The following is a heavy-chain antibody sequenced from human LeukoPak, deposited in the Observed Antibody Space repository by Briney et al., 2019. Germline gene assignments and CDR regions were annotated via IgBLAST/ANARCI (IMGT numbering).Heavy chain of an antibody. CDR1: GYTFTSYD. Sequence: EASVKVSCKASGYTFTSYDINWVRQATGQGLEWMGWMNPNSGNTGYAQKFQGRVTMTRNTSISTAYMELSSLRSEDTAVYYCARRGIAVAVIDYWGQGTLVTVSS. CDR3: ARRGIAVAVIDY. D-gene: IGHD6-19*01. V-gene: IGHV1-8*01. J-gene: IGHJ4*02. CDR2: MNPNSGNT.